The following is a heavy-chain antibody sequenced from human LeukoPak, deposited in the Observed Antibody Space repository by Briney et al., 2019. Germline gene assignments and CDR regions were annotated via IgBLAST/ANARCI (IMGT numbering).Heavy chain of an antibody. J-gene: IGHJ4*01. CDR3: ARDSNIARFFI. CDR2: ISYSGST. CDR1: GGSLTTVTSY. V-gene: IGHV4-39*07. Sequence: AETLSLTCTVSGGSLTTVTSYWGWIRQPPGKDLEWIGTISYSGSTYYNPSLKSRVTISVDKSKNHFSLKLTSVTAADTAVYFCARDSNIARFFIWGHGTLVTVSS. D-gene: IGHD4-11*01.